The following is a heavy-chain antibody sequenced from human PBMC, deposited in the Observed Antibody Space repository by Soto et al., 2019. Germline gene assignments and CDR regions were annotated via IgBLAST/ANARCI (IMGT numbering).Heavy chain of an antibody. CDR2: INPNSGGT. J-gene: IGHJ6*02. CDR1: GDTFTGYY. CDR3: ARAMVRGVILLSIYYYGMDV. V-gene: IGHV1-2*02. D-gene: IGHD3-10*01. Sequence: ASVKVSCKASGDTFTGYYMHWVRQAPGQGLEWMGWINPNSGGTNYAQKFQGRVTMTRDTSVSTAYMELSRLRSDDTAVYYCARAMVRGVILLSIYYYGMDVWGQGTTVTVSS.